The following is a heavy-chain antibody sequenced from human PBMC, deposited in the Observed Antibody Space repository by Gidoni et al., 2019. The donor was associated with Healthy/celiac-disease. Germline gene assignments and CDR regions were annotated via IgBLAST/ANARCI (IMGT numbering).Heavy chain of an antibody. CDR1: GGSFSGYY. V-gene: IGHV4-34*01. CDR3: ARGLVVVVAATGDYYYYGMDV. CDR2: ITHSGST. D-gene: IGHD2-15*01. J-gene: IGHJ6*02. Sequence: QVQLQQWGAGLLKPSETLSLTCAVYGGSFSGYYWSWVRQPPGKGLEWIGEITHSGSTNYNPSLKSRVTISVDTSKNQFSLKLSSVTAADTAVYYCARGLVVVVAATGDYYYYGMDVWGQGTTVTVSS.